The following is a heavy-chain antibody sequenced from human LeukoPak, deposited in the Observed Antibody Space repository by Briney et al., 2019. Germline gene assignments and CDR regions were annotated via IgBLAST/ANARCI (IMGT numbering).Heavy chain of an antibody. D-gene: IGHD3-22*01. CDR3: ARDAGRITMIGGEVDAFDI. V-gene: IGHV4-39*07. Sequence: PSETLSLTCTVSGGSIRRSSYYWGWLRQPQGKGLEWIVSIYYSGSTYYNPSLKSPFTISVDTSKNHFSLKLSSVTAADTAVYDCARDAGRITMIGGEVDAFDIWGQGTMVTVSS. J-gene: IGHJ3*02. CDR1: GGSIRRSSYY. CDR2: IYYSGST.